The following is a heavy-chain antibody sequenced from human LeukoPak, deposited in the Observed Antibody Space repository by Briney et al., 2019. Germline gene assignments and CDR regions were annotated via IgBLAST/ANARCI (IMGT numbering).Heavy chain of an antibody. D-gene: IGHD3-3*02. CDR2: IYSAGST. J-gene: IGHJ4*02. CDR1: GFTVSSNY. V-gene: IGHV3-53*01. Sequence: PGGSLRLSCAASGFTVSSNYMSWVRQAPGKGMEWVSVIYSAGSTHYADSVKGRFTISRDNSKNTLYLQMNSLRAEDTAMYYCARAPQXASNAXFDYWXQGTLVTVSS. CDR3: ARAPQXASNAXFDY.